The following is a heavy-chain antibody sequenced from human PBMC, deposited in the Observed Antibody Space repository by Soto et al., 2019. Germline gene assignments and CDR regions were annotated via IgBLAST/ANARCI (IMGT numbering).Heavy chain of an antibody. CDR3: ARCANQVXAACYLDL. Sequence: GGSLRLSCVASGFSFRSHGMHWVRQAPGKGLEWVAVIWYDGSKTYYLDSVKGRLIISRDNSRNTLDLQMDSLRVEDTAVYYCARCANQVXAACYLDLWGQGT. D-gene: IGHD2-15*01. V-gene: IGHV3-33*01. J-gene: IGHJ4*02. CDR1: GFSFRSHG. CDR2: IWYDGSKT.